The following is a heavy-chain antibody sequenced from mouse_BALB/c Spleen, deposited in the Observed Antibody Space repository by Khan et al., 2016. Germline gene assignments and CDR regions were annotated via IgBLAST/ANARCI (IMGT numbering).Heavy chain of an antibody. Sequence: EVKLLESGGGLVQPGGSLKLSCAASGFDFSRYWMSWVRQAPGKGLEWIGEINPDTITIDYAPSLKDKFIISRDNAKNTLYLQLSKVRSEDTALYYCGRSNYVPGSLDYWGQGTTLPVSS. CDR1: GFDFSRYW. CDR2: INPDTITI. J-gene: IGHJ2*01. D-gene: IGHD2-5*01. V-gene: IGHV4-1*02. CDR3: GRSNYVPGSLDY.